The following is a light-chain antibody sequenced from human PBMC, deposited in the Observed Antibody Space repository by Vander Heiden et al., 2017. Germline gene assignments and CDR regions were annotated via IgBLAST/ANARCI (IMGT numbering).Light chain of an antibody. CDR3: QSYDSSLGGHVV. Sequence: QSVLTPPPSVSGAPGQRVPISCTGSTSTIGAGYDVQWYQQLPGTAPKLLIYDNINRPSGVPDRFSGSKSGTSASLAITGLQAEDEADYYCQSYDSSLGGHVVFGGGTKLTVL. CDR2: DNI. J-gene: IGLJ2*01. CDR1: TSTIGAGYD. V-gene: IGLV1-40*01.